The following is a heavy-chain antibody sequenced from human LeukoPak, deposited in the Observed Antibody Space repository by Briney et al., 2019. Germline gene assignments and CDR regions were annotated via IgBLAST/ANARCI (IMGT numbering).Heavy chain of an antibody. CDR2: IKEDGSEK. J-gene: IGHJ3*02. D-gene: IGHD2-15*01. CDR1: EFTFGSYW. Sequence: GGSLRLSCAASEFTFGSYWMSWVRQAPGKGLEWVAAIKEDGSEKYYVDSVEGRFTISRDNAKNSLYLQMNSLRAEDTAVYYCAGRIFDIWGQGTMVTVSS. CDR3: AGRIFDI. V-gene: IGHV3-7*01.